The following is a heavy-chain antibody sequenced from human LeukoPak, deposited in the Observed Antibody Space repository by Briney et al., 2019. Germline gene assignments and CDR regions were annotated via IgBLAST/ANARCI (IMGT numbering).Heavy chain of an antibody. CDR3: AKMISNYDRGDY. J-gene: IGHJ4*02. V-gene: IGHV3-30*02. D-gene: IGHD4-11*01. CDR1: GFTFSSYG. CDR2: IRYDGSNK. Sequence: PGGSLRLSCAASGFTFSSYGMHWVRQAPGKGLEWVAFIRYDGSNKYYADSVKGRFTISRDNSKNTLYLQMNSLRAEDTAVYYCAKMISNYDRGDYWGQGTLVTVSS.